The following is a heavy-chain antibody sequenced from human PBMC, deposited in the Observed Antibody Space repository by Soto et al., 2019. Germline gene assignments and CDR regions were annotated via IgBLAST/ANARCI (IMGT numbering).Heavy chain of an antibody. CDR2: INPSGGST. V-gene: IGHV1-46*01. J-gene: IGHJ6*02. CDR3: ARAGSPSSYLNYYYYYGMDV. CDR1: GYTFTSYY. D-gene: IGHD6-6*01. Sequence: ASVKVSCKASGYTFTSYYMHWVRQAPGQGLEWMGIINPSGGSTSYAQKFQGRVTMTRDTSTSTVYMELSSLRPEDTAVYYCARAGSPSSYLNYYYYYGMDVWGQGTTVSVSS.